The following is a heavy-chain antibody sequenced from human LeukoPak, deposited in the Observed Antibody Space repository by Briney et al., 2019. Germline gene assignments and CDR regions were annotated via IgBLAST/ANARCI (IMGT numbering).Heavy chain of an antibody. CDR2: IYRGGVT. Sequence: GGSLRLSCAASGFTFSSYSMNWVRQAPGRGLEWLSVIYRGGVTYYADSVKGRFFISRDDSKNTWHLQLNSLKTEDTAVYYCAGASSDGVLIDATSFDLWGQRTLVSVSS. D-gene: IGHD2-15*01. J-gene: IGHJ4*02. V-gene: IGHV3-66*01. CDR1: GFTFSSYS. CDR3: AGASSDGVLIDATSFDL.